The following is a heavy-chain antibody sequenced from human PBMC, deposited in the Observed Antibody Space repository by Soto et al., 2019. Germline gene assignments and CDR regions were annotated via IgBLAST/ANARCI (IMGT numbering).Heavy chain of an antibody. CDR1: GASISSSDW. V-gene: IGHV4-4*02. Sequence: QVQLQESGPGLVMPSGTLSLTCAVSGASISSSDWWNWVRQPPGKGLEWIGEIYHGGTTIYNPSLNSRVSISIDESKSHFSLKLTSVTAADTAVYYCARDFKAPNDAWAFDYWGQGILVTVSS. CDR3: ARDFKAPNDAWAFDY. J-gene: IGHJ4*02. CDR2: IYHGGTT. D-gene: IGHD3-16*01.